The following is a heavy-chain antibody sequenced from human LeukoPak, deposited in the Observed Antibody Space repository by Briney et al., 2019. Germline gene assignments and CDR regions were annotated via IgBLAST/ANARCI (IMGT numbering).Heavy chain of an antibody. CDR3: ATEGKMVRGVYTDY. Sequence: ASVKASCKVSGYTLTELSMHWVRQAPGKGLEWMGRFDPEDGETIYAQKFQGRVTMTADTSTDTAYMELSSLRSEDTAVYYCATEGKMVRGVYTDYWGQGTLVTVSS. CDR1: GYTLTELS. CDR2: FDPEDGET. D-gene: IGHD3-10*01. J-gene: IGHJ4*02. V-gene: IGHV1-24*01.